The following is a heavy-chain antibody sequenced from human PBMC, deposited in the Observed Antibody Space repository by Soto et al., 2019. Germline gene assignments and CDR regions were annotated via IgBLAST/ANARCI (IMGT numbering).Heavy chain of an antibody. D-gene: IGHD2-8*01. CDR3: AKDRNCTNGVCYGIQTYYGMDV. J-gene: IGHJ6*02. V-gene: IGHV3-30*18. CDR2: ISYDGSNK. Sequence: GESLKISCAASGFTFSSYGMHWVRQAPGKGLEWVAVISYDGSNKYYADSVKGRFTISRDNSKNTLYLQMNSLRAEDTAVYYCAKDRNCTNGVCYGIQTYYGMDVWGQGTTVTVSS. CDR1: GFTFSSYG.